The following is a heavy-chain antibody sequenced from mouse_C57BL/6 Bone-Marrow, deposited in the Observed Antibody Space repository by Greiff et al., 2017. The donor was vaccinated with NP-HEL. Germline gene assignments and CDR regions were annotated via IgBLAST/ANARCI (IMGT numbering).Heavy chain of an antibody. V-gene: IGHV5-16*01. CDR1: GFTFSDYY. J-gene: IGHJ1*03. D-gene: IGHD1-1*01. Sequence: EVKLVESEGGLVQPGSSMKLSCTASGFTFSDYYMAWVRQVPEKGLEWVANINYDGSSTYYLDSLKSRFIISRDNAKNILYLQMSSLKSEDTATYYCARADSSYWYFDVWGTGTTVTVSS. CDR3: ARADSSYWYFDV. CDR2: INYDGSST.